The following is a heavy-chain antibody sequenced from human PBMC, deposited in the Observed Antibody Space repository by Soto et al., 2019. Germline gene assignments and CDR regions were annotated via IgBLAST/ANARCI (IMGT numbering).Heavy chain of an antibody. CDR3: ARDQFATIFGVVTYYFDY. Sequence: QSGGSLRLSCAASGFTFSSYGMHWVRQAPGKGLEWVAVIWYDGSNKYYADSVKGRFTISRDNSKNTLYLQMNSLRAEDTAVYYCARDQFATIFGVVTYYFDYWGQGTLVTVSS. CDR1: GFTFSSYG. J-gene: IGHJ4*02. CDR2: IWYDGSNK. D-gene: IGHD3-3*01. V-gene: IGHV3-33*01.